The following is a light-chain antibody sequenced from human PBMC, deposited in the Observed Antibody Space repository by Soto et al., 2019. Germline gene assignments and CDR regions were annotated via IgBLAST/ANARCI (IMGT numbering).Light chain of an antibody. Sequence: QPVLTQSPSASASLGASVKLTCTLSSGYSTYAIAWHQQQSGKGPRFLMKINYDGTHSKGDGFYDRFSGSSSGAERHLTIYSLQSEGEDDYYSQSLGTGIQVFGGGTKLTVL. CDR3: QSLGTGIQV. CDR1: SGYSTYA. V-gene: IGLV4-69*01. J-gene: IGLJ3*02. CDR2: INYDGTH.